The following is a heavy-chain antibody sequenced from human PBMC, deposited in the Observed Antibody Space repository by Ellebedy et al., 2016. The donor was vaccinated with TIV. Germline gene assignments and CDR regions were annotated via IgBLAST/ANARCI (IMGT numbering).Heavy chain of an antibody. CDR3: AKDPARRKPSGIDY. D-gene: IGHD3-3*01. Sequence: GESLKISXAASGFTFSSYGMHWVRQAPGKGLEWVAVISYDGSNKYYADSVKGRFTISRDNSKNTLYLQMNSLRAEDTAVYYCAKDPARRKPSGIDYWGQGTLVTVSS. V-gene: IGHV3-30*18. J-gene: IGHJ4*02. CDR2: ISYDGSNK. CDR1: GFTFSSYG.